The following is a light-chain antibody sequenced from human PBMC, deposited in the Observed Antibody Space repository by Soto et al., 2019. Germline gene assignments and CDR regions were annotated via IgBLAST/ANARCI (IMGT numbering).Light chain of an antibody. Sequence: DVQMTQSPPSLSASVGDTVTITCRASQDIREYVAWFQLRPGEAPKSLIYAASTLQSGVPSRFSGSGSGTHFTLTLSSLQPEDSATYYCHQNTAYPYTFGQGTKVDIK. CDR1: QDIREY. CDR2: AAS. V-gene: IGKV1-16*01. J-gene: IGKJ2*01. CDR3: HQNTAYPYT.